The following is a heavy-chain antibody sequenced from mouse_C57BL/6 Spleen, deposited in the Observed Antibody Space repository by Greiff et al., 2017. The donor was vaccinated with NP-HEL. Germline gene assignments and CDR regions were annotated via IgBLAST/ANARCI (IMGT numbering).Heavy chain of an antibody. CDR2: IYPGSGNT. J-gene: IGHJ4*01. V-gene: IGHV1-66*01. CDR1: GYSFTSYY. CDR3: ASPSRYAMDY. Sequence: VQLQQSGPELVKPGASVKISCKASGYSFTSYYIHWVKQRPGQGLEWIGWIYPGSGNTKYNEKFKGKATLTADTSSSTAYMQLSSLTSEDSAVYYCASPSRYAMDYWGQGTSVTVSS.